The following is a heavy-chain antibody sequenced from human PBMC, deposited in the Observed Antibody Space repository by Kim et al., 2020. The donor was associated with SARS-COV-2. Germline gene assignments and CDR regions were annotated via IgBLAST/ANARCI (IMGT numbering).Heavy chain of an antibody. V-gene: IGHV3-23*01. CDR2: ISGSGGST. CDR1: GFSFSSYA. D-gene: IGHD6-19*01. CDR3: AKALSGWYNRDY. Sequence: GGSLRLSCAASGFSFSSYAMTWVRQAPGKGLDWVSDISGSGGSTYYADSVKGRFSISRDNSKNTLYLQMNSLRAEDTAVYYCAKALSGWYNRDYWGQGTLVTVSS. J-gene: IGHJ4*02.